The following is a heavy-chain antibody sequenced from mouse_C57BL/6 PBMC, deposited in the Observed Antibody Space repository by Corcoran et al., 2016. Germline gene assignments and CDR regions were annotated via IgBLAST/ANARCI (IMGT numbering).Heavy chain of an antibody. CDR2: INPNNGGT. CDR3: ARTLTSGVPGFAY. CDR1: GYTFTDYY. V-gene: IGHV1-26*01. D-gene: IGHD1-1*01. J-gene: IGHJ3*01. Sequence: EVQLQQSGPELVKPGASVKISCKASGYTFTDYYMNWVKQSHGKSLEWIGDINPNNGGTSYNQKFKGKATLTVDKSSSPAYMELRSLTSEDSAVYYCARTLTSGVPGFAYWCQGTLVTVSA.